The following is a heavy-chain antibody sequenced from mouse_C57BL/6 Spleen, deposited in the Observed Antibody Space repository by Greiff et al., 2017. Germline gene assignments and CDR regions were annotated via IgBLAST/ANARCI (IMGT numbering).Heavy chain of an antibody. V-gene: IGHV10-1*01. CDR3: VRRDYDGAWFAY. Sequence: EVQRVESGGGLVQPKGSLKLSCAASGFSFNTYAMNWVRQASGKGLAWVARIRSKSNNYATYYADSVKDRFTISRDDSESMLYLQMNNLKTEDTARYYCVRRDYDGAWFAYWGQGTLVTVSA. J-gene: IGHJ3*01. CDR2: IRSKSNNYAT. CDR1: GFSFNTYA. D-gene: IGHD2-4*01.